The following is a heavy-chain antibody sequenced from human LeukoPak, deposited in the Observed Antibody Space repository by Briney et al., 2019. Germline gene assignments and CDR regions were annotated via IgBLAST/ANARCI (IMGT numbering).Heavy chain of an antibody. J-gene: IGHJ3*02. CDR3: IRGGIRVSGIDAFDI. V-gene: IGHV3-13*01. D-gene: IGHD5/OR15-5a*01. Sequence: GGSLRLSCAASGFTFRDYDMHWVRQVPGRGLEWVSAIGIGDDTHYPDSVKGRFTISRENAKNSLYLQMNTLRDEDTAVYYCIRGGIRVSGIDAFDIWGQGAMVTVSS. CDR1: GFTFRDYD. CDR2: IGIGDDT.